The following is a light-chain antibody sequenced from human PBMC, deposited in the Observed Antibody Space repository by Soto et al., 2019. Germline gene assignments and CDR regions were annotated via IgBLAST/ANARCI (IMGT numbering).Light chain of an antibody. V-gene: IGLV2-8*01. CDR2: EVT. J-gene: IGLJ3*02. CDR3: SSYAGSSTLV. CDR1: SSDVGGYKY. Sequence: QSALTQPPSAFGSPGQSVTISCTGTSSDVGGYKYVSWFQQHPGNAPKLIIYEVTERPSGVPDRFSGSKSGNTASLTVSGLQSEDEADYYCSSYAGSSTLVFGGGTKLTVL.